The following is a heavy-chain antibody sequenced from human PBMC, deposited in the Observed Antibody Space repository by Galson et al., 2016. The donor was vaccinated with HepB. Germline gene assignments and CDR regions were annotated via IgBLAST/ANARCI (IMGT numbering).Heavy chain of an antibody. CDR2: VWFDGSKK. Sequence: SLRLSCAASGLTFSRSGMHWVRQAPGKGLEWVAIVWFDGSKKYYADSVKGRFAISRDNSKNTLSLQMNSLRAEDTAVYYCARDIVVVPGQDAFDIWGQGTTVTVSS. CDR1: GLTFSRSG. D-gene: IGHD2-2*01. V-gene: IGHV3-33*01. CDR3: ARDIVVVPGQDAFDI. J-gene: IGHJ3*02.